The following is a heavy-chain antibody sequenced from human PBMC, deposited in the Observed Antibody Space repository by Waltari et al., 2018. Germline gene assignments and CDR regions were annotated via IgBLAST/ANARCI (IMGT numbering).Heavy chain of an antibody. CDR1: GFTFSSYA. Sequence: EVQLLESGGGLVQPGGSLRLSCAASGFTFSSYAMRWVRQAPGKGLEWVSVIYSGGSTYYADSVKGRFTISRDNSKNTLYLQMNSLRAEDTAVYYCAKDTQSMGFGESQGYWGQGTLVTVSS. V-gene: IGHV3-23*03. J-gene: IGHJ4*02. CDR3: AKDTQSMGFGESQGY. D-gene: IGHD3-10*01. CDR2: IYSGGST.